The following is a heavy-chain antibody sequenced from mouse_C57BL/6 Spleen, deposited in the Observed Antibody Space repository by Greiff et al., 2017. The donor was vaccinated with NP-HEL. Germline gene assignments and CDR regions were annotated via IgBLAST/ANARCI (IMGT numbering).Heavy chain of an antibody. CDR2: INPSSGYT. V-gene: IGHV1-7*01. D-gene: IGHD1-1*01. CDR3: ARLVGPSDYYGSSYAMDY. J-gene: IGHJ4*01. Sequence: VQVVESGAELAKPGASVKLSCKASGYTFTSYWMHWVKQRPGQGLEWIGYINPSSGYTKYNQKFKDKATLTADKSSSTAYMQLSSLTYEDSAVYYCARLVGPSDYYGSSYAMDYWGQGTSVTVSS. CDR1: GYTFTSYW.